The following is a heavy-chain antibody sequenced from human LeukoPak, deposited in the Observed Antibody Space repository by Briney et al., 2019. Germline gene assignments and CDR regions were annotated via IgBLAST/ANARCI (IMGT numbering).Heavy chain of an antibody. J-gene: IGHJ6*02. CDR1: GFTFSDFY. V-gene: IGHV3-11*01. CDR2: ISSDGSSI. CDR3: ASPCGDCSYYYYGLDV. Sequence: PGGSLRLSCTASGFTFSDFYMSWIRQAPGKGLEWLSYISSDGSSIYYADSVKGRFTISRDNAKNSLYLQMNSLRVEDTAVYYCASPCGDCSYYYYGLDVWGQGTTVTVSS. D-gene: IGHD2-21*02.